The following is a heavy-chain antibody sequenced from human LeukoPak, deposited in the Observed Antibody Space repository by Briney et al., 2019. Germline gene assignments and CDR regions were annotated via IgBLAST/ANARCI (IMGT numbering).Heavy chain of an antibody. D-gene: IGHD1-26*01. CDR3: ARGWGGSSHYFDY. V-gene: IGHV4-59*01. CDR1: GGSISSYY. Sequence: PSETLSLTCTVSGGSISSYYWSWIRQPPGKGLEWIGYIYYSGSTNYNPSLKSRVTISVDTSKNQFSLKLSSVTAADTAVYYCARGWGGSSHYFDYWGQGTLVTVSS. CDR2: IYYSGST. J-gene: IGHJ4*02.